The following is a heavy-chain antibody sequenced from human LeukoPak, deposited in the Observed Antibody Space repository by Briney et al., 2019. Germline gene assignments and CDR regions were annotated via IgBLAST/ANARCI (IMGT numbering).Heavy chain of an antibody. J-gene: IGHJ6*03. CDR1: GYTFTSYG. V-gene: IGHV1-18*01. Sequence: GASVKVSCKASGYTFTSYGISWVRQAPGQGLEWMGWISAYNGNTNYAQKLQGRVTMTTDTSTSTAYMELRSLRSDDTAVYYCARAPRIAARRDYYYYYMDVWGKGTTVTVSS. CDR2: ISAYNGNT. CDR3: ARAPRIAARRDYYYYYMDV. D-gene: IGHD6-6*01.